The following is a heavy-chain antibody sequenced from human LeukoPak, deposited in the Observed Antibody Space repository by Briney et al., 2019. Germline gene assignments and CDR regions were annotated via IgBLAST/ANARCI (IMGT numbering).Heavy chain of an antibody. Sequence: GGSLSLSCAASGVTFSSYSMNWVPQAPGKGLEWVSSITSSSSYIYYADSVKGRFTISRDNAKNSLYLQMNSLRAEDTAVCYCARDQEDYDFWSGYPFDYWGQGTLVTVSS. CDR1: GVTFSSYS. CDR2: ITSSSSYI. CDR3: ARDQEDYDFWSGYPFDY. D-gene: IGHD3-3*01. J-gene: IGHJ4*02. V-gene: IGHV3-21*01.